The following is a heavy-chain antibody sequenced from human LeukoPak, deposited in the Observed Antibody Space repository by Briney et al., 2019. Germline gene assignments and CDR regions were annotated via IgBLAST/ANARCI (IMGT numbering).Heavy chain of an antibody. CDR3: ARDVVVAAPGYYMDV. CDR2: IYTSGST. J-gene: IGHJ6*03. CDR1: GGSISSYY. D-gene: IGHD2-15*01. V-gene: IGHV4-4*07. Sequence: PSETLSLTCTVSGGSISSYYWSWIRQPAGKGLEWSGRIYTSGSTNYNPSLKSRVTMSVDTSKNQFSLKLSSVTAADTAVYYCARDVVVAAPGYYMDVWGKGTTVTVSS.